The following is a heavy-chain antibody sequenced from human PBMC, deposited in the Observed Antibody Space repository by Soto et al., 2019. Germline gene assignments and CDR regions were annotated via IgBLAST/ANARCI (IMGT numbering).Heavy chain of an antibody. CDR3: ARGQGLVYSSSHKDNLFDP. J-gene: IGHJ5*02. V-gene: IGHV1-69*06. CDR2: IIPIFGTA. D-gene: IGHD6-6*01. Sequence: ASVKVSCKASGGTFSSYAISWVRQAPGQGLEWMGGIIPIFGTANYAQKFQGRVTITADKSTSTAYMELSSLRSEDTAVYYCARGQGLVYSSSHKDNLFDPWGQGTLVTVSS. CDR1: GGTFSSYA.